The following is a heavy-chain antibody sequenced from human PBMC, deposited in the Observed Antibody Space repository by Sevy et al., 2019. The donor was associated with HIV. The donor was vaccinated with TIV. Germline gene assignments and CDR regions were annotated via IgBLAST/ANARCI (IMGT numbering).Heavy chain of an antibody. D-gene: IGHD6-19*01. Sequence: SETLSLTCTVSGGSISSSSYYWGWIRQPPGKGLEWIGSIYYSGSTYYNPSLKSLVTISVDTSKNQFSLKLSSVTAADTAVYYCATPGGWYDEGWGQGTLVTVSS. J-gene: IGHJ4*02. CDR3: ATPGGWYDEG. CDR1: GGSISSSSYY. V-gene: IGHV4-39*01. CDR2: IYYSGST.